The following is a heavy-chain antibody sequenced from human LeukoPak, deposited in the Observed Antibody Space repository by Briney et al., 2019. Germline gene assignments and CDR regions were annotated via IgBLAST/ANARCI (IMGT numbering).Heavy chain of an antibody. J-gene: IGHJ6*02. CDR3: ARLRYYGMDV. V-gene: IGHV3-48*04. CDR2: ISSSSSAI. Sequence: GGSLRLSCAASGFTFSTYTMNWVRQAPGKGLEWVSYISSSSSAIYYADSVKGRFTMSRDNAKNSLYLQMNSLRAEDTAVYYCARLRYYGMDVWGQGTTVTVSS. CDR1: GFTFSTYT.